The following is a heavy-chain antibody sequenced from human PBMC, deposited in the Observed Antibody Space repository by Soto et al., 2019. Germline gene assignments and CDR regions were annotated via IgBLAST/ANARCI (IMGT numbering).Heavy chain of an antibody. V-gene: IGHV3-30-3*01. D-gene: IGHD2-2*01. CDR1: GFTFSSYA. J-gene: IGHJ4*02. CDR2: ISYDGSNK. CDR3: ARDRRYCISTSCYSRGYYFDY. Sequence: PGGSLRLSCAASGFTFSSYAMHWVRQAPGKGLEWVAVISYDGSNKYYADSVKGRFTISRDNSKNTLYLQMNSLRAEDTAVYYCARDRRYCISTSCYSRGYYFDYWGQGT.